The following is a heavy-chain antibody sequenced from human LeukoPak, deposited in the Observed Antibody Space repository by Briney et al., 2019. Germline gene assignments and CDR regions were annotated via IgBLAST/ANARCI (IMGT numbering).Heavy chain of an antibody. V-gene: IGHV4-38-2*01. CDR1: GYSISSGYY. CDR2: IYHSGST. D-gene: IGHD3-3*01. CDR3: ARGKYSESPPGQRFLEWTTYYYYYYMDV. Sequence: KPSETLSLTCAVSGYSISSGYYWGWIRQPPGKGLEWIGSIYHSGSTYYNPSLKSRVTISVDTSKNQFSLKLSSVTAADTAVYYCARGKYSESPPGQRFLEWTTYYYYYYMDVWGKGTTVTVSS. J-gene: IGHJ6*03.